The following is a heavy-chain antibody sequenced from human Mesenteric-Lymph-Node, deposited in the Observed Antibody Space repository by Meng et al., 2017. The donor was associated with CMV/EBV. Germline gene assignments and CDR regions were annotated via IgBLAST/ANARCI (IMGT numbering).Heavy chain of an antibody. D-gene: IGHD5-12*01. CDR2: IYYSGTT. CDR1: GGSISSYY. J-gene: IGHJ6*02. CDR3: ARGSRGWLVPRSYGMDV. V-gene: IGHV4-59*01. Sequence: GSLRLSCTVSGGSISSYYWSWIRQPPGKGLEWIGYIYYSGTTNYNPSLRSRVTISVDTSNNQFSLDLSSVTAADTAVYYCARGSRGWLVPRSYGMDVWGQGTTVTVSS.